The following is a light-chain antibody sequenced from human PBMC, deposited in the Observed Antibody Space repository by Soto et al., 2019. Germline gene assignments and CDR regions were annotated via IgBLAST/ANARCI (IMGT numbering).Light chain of an antibody. J-gene: IGLJ3*02. CDR3: QSYDSSQSGWV. V-gene: IGLV1-40*01. Sequence: QSVLTQPPSVSGAPGQRVTISCTGSSSHIGAGYDVHWNKQLPGTAPKLLIYGNSNRPSEVPDRFSGSKSCTSASLAITERKDEEEADYYCQSYDSSQSGWVFGGGTKLTVL. CDR2: GNS. CDR1: SSHIGAGYD.